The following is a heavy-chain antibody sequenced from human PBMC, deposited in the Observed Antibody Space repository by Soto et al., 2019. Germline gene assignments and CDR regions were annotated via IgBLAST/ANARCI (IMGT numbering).Heavy chain of an antibody. CDR1: GGSIISGGYY. CDR2: IYYSRST. Sequence: QVQLQESGPGLVKPSQTLSLTCTVSGGSIISGGYYWSWIRQHPGKGLEWIGYIYYSRSTYYNPSLKSRVTVSVETSKNQFSLKLSSVTAADTAVYYCARVGPENYYDSSGFYYDFDYWGQGTLVTVSS. V-gene: IGHV4-31*03. D-gene: IGHD3-22*01. CDR3: ARVGPENYYDSSGFYYDFDY. J-gene: IGHJ4*02.